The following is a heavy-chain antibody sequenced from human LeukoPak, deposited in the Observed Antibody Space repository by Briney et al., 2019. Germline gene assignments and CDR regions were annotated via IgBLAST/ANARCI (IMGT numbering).Heavy chain of an antibody. CDR1: GDSDSSNRAA. CDR2: TYYRSKWYN. D-gene: IGHD2-8*01. CDR3: ARGSCANGVCHFDY. J-gene: IGHJ4*02. V-gene: IGHV6-1*01. Sequence: SQTLSLTCVISGDSDSSNRAAWDWIRQSPSRGLEWLGRTYYRSKWYNGYAVSVKSRITVSPDTSKNQFSLQLTSVTPEDTAVYYCARGSCANGVCHFDYWGQGTLVTVSS.